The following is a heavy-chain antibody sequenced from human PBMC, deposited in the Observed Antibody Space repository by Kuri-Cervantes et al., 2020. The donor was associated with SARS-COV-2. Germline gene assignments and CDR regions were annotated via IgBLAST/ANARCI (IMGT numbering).Heavy chain of an antibody. V-gene: IGHV1-2*02. CDR1: GYTFTGYY. CDR2: INPNSGGT. CDR3: ARDPTDIVATSNWFDP. D-gene: IGHD5-12*01. Sequence: ASVKVSCKASGYTFTGYYMHWVRQAPGQGLEWMGWINPNSGGTNYAQKFQGRVTMTRDTSISTAYMELSRLRSDDTAVHYCARDPTDIVATSNWFDPWGQGTLVTVSS. J-gene: IGHJ5*02.